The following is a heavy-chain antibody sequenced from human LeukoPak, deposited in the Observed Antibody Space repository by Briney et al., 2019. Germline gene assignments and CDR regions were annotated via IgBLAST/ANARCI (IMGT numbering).Heavy chain of an antibody. Sequence: SETLSLTCTVSGGSISSYYWSWIRQPPGKGLGWIGYIYYSGSTNYNPSLKSRVTISVDTSKNQFSLKLSSVTAADTAVYYCARDYSKLLWFGESTPIFDYWAREPWSPSPQ. CDR3: ARDYSKLLWFGESTPIFDY. D-gene: IGHD3-10*01. V-gene: IGHV4-59*01. J-gene: IGHJ4*02. CDR1: GGSISSYY. CDR2: IYYSGST.